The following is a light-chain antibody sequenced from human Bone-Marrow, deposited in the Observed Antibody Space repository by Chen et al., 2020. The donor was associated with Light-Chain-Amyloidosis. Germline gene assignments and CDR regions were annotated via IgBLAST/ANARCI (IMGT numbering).Light chain of an antibody. CDR1: NIGSTS. CDR3: QVWDRGSDRPV. CDR2: DDS. J-gene: IGLJ3*02. Sequence: SYVLTQPSSVSVAPGQTATIACGGNNIGSTSVHWYQQTPGQAPLLVVYDDSDRPSGIHERLSGSNSGNTATLTISRVEAGDEADYYCQVWDRGSDRPVFGGGTKLTVL. V-gene: IGLV3-21*02.